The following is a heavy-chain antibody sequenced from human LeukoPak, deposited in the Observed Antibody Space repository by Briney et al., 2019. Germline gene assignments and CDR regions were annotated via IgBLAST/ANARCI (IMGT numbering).Heavy chain of an antibody. CDR1: GGSLSVYY. D-gene: IGHD5-18*01. Sequence: SETLSLTCTDSGGSLSVYYWCWIRPPPRNGLEWIGYIYFSGSTNYNPSLKSRFTISVDTSKNQFSLKLSSVTAADTAVYYCARMVTGAFDIWGQGTMVTVSS. J-gene: IGHJ3*02. CDR3: ARMVTGAFDI. CDR2: IYFSGST. V-gene: IGHV4-59*01.